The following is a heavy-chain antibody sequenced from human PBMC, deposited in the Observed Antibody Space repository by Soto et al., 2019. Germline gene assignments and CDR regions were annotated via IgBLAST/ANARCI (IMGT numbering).Heavy chain of an antibody. V-gene: IGHV1-18*01. CDR3: ARDPGFGSDY. Sequence: VELVQSGAEVKKPGASVKVSCKASGYTFTSYGISRVRRAPGQGLEWTGWISAYNGNTNYAQKLKGRVTMATDTTTRIAYMELRSLRSDGTAVYYCARDPGFGSDYWGQGNVVTVSS. CDR1: GYTFTSYG. J-gene: IGHJ4*02. CDR2: ISAYNGNT. D-gene: IGHD3-16*01.